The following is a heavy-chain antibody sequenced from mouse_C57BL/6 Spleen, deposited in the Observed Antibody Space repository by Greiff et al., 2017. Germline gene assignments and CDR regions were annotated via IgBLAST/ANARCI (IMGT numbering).Heavy chain of an antibody. J-gene: IGHJ1*03. V-gene: IGHV7-3*01. CDR1: GFTFTDYY. CDR3: ARDWYFDV. CDR2: IRTKANGYTT. Sequence: LVASGGGLVQPGGSLSLSCAASGFTFTDYYMSWVRQPPGKALEWLGFIRTKANGYTTEYSASVKGRFTISRDNSQSILYLQMNALRAEDSATYYCARDWYFDVWGTGTTVTVSS.